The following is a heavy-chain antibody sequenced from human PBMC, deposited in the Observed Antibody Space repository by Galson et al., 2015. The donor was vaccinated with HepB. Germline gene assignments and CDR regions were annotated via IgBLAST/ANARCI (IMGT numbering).Heavy chain of an antibody. CDR1: GFTFSSYA. J-gene: IGHJ4*02. Sequence: SLRLSCAASGFTFSSYAMHWVRQAPGKGLEWVAVISYDGSNKYYADSVKGRFTISRDNSKNTLYLQMNSLRAEDTAVYYCARGSDGVRGGYYFDYWGQGTLVTVSS. CDR2: ISYDGSNK. D-gene: IGHD3-10*01. CDR3: ARGSDGVRGGYYFDY. V-gene: IGHV3-30-3*01.